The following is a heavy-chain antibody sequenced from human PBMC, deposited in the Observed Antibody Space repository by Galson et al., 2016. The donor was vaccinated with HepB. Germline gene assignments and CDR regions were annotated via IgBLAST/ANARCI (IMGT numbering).Heavy chain of an antibody. CDR2: IYSGGST. CDR3: AKVRYGYRDFDY. J-gene: IGHJ4*02. Sequence: SLRLSCAASGFTVSNNYMSWVRQAPGKGLEWVSLIYSGGSTYYADSVKGRFTIARDNSKNTLFLQMNSLRAADTAIYYCAKVRYGYRDFDYWGQGTLVTVSS. V-gene: IGHV3-53*01. D-gene: IGHD5-18*01. CDR1: GFTVSNNY.